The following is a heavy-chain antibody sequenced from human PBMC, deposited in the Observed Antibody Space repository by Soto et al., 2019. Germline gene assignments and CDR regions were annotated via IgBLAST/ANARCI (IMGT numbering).Heavy chain of an antibody. V-gene: IGHV3-23*01. CDR2: ISGSGDRT. J-gene: IGHJ4*02. CDR1: GITISNYP. CDR3: VKDDGGYPSTAPH. Sequence: GGPLRLSCAASGITISNYPMSWVRQAPGKGLDWVSGISGSGDRTYYADSAKGRFTIFKDISRNSLSLQLDSLGVEDTAVYFCVKDDGGYPSTAPHWGQGTLVTVSS. D-gene: IGHD3-22*01.